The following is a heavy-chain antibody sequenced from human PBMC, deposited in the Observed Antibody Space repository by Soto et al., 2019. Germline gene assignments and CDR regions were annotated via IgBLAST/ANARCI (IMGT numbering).Heavy chain of an antibody. CDR1: GYSFTTYA. Sequence: QVQLVQSEAEVKKPGASVKVSCKASGYSFTTYAIQWVHQAPGQRLEWMGWINAGNGNTRYSQKLQGRVTISRDTSASTAYMEMSSLRPEDTAIYYCAREHDFWSGYGFDIWGQGTIITVSS. CDR3: AREHDFWSGYGFDI. CDR2: INAGNGNT. J-gene: IGHJ3*02. D-gene: IGHD3-3*01. V-gene: IGHV1-3*01.